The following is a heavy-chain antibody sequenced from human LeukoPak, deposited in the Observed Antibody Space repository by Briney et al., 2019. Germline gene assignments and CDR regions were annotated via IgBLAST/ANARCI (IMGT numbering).Heavy chain of an antibody. CDR3: ARAVNFRPAHDAFDI. V-gene: IGHV1-8*01. CDR2: MNPNSGNT. J-gene: IGHJ3*02. D-gene: IGHD2-2*01. Sequence: ASVKVSCKASGYTFTSYDINWVRQATGQGLEWMGWMNPNSGNTGYAQKFQGRVTIITDESTSTAYMELSSLRSEDTAVYYCARAVNFRPAHDAFDIWGQGTMVTVSS. CDR1: GYTFTSYD.